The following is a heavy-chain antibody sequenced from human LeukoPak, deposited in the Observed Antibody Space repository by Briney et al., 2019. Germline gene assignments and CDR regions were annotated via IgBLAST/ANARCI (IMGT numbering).Heavy chain of an antibody. D-gene: IGHD4-17*01. CDR3: ARGRTTENWFDP. CDR2: INPNSGGT. J-gene: IGHJ5*02. Sequence: EASVKVSCKAAGYTFTGYYMFWVRQAPGQGLEWMGRINPNSGGTNYAQKFQGRVTMTRDTSISTAYMELSRLRSDDTAVYYCARGRTTENWFDPWGQGTLVTVSS. CDR1: GYTFTGYY. V-gene: IGHV1-2*06.